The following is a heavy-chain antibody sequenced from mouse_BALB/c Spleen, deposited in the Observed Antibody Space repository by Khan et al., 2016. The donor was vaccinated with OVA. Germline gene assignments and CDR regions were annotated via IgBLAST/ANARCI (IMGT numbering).Heavy chain of an antibody. CDR3: ARTARIKY. D-gene: IGHD1-2*01. CDR1: GYPITSGYG. V-gene: IGHV3-2*02. Sequence: EVQLVESGPGLVKPSQSLSLTCTVTGYPITSGYGWNWIRHFPGNKLEWLGYISYSGSTNYNPSLKSRISITRDTSKNQFFLQLNSVTTEDTATYYCARTARIKYWGQGTTLTVSS. CDR2: ISYSGST. J-gene: IGHJ2*01.